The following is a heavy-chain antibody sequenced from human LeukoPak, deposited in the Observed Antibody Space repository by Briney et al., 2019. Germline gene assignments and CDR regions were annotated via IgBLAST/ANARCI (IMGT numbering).Heavy chain of an antibody. Sequence: ASVKVSCKASGYTFTGYYMHWVRQAPGQGLEWMGWINPNSGGTNYAQKFQGRVTMTRDTSISTAYMELSRLRSDDTAVYYCARAPGRSNRVCFGDLLSYGGQGTLVTVSS. J-gene: IGHJ4*02. CDR1: GYTFTGYY. D-gene: IGHD3-10*01. CDR3: ARAPGRSNRVCFGDLLSY. V-gene: IGHV1-2*02. CDR2: INPNSGGT.